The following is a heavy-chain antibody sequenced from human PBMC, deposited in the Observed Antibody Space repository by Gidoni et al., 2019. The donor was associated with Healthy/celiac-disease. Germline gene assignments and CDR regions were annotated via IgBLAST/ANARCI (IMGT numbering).Heavy chain of an antibody. CDR2: ISAYNGNT. Sequence: QAQLAQSGAEMQKTAASVKYCCRASGDTYTSYGSNGVRQAPGQGLEWIGRISAYNGNTNYAQKLQGRVTMTTDTSTSTAYMELRSLRSDDTAVYYCARGLPPERGPYYYYGMDVWGQGTTVTVSS. CDR3: ARGLPPERGPYYYYGMDV. J-gene: IGHJ6*02. V-gene: IGHV1-18*01. D-gene: IGHD1-1*01. CDR1: GDTYTSYG.